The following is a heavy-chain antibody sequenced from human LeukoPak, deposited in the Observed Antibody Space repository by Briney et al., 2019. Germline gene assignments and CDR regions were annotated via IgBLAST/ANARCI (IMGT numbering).Heavy chain of an antibody. J-gene: IGHJ4*02. CDR2: ISSSGSTI. CDR3: ARDFYPNHSDY. V-gene: IGHV3-11*04. Sequence: GGSLRLSCAASGFTFSDYYMSWIRQAPGKGLEWVSYISSSGSTIYYADSVKGRFTISRDNAKNSLYLQMNSLRAEDAAVYYCARDFYPNHSDYWGQGTLVTVSS. D-gene: IGHD1-14*01. CDR1: GFTFSDYY.